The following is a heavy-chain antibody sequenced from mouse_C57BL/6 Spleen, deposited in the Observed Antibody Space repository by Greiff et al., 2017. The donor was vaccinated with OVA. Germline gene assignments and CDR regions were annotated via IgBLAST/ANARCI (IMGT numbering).Heavy chain of an antibody. CDR2: IWGVGST. J-gene: IGHJ3*01. CDR3: AGGPLRFAY. CDR1: GFSLTSYG. Sequence: VKVEESGPGLVAPSQSLSITCTVSGFSLTSYGVDWVRQSPGKGLEWLGVIWGVGSTNYNSALKSRLSISKDNSKSQVFLKMNSLQTDDTAMYYCAGGPLRFAYWGQGTLVTVSA. V-gene: IGHV2-6*01.